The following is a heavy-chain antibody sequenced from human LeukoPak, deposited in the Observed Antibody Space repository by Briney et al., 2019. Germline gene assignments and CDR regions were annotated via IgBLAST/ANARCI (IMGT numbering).Heavy chain of an antibody. Sequence: PSETLSLTCTVSGGSISSYYWSWIRQPPGKGLEWIGYIYYSGSTNYNPSLKSRVTISVDTSKNQFSLKLSSVTAADTAVYYCARGRHYDYVWGSYRYPSPFDYWGQGTLVTVSS. CDR2: IYYSGST. CDR1: GGSISSYY. J-gene: IGHJ4*02. D-gene: IGHD3-16*02. CDR3: ARGRHYDYVWGSYRYPSPFDY. V-gene: IGHV4-59*12.